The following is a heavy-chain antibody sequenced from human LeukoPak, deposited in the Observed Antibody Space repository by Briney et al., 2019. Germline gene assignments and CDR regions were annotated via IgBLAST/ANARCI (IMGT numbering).Heavy chain of an antibody. CDR2: IGGSST. D-gene: IGHD3-10*01. CDR3: AKYRGFGDSYDS. J-gene: IGHJ4*02. V-gene: IGHV3-23*01. Sequence: GGSLRLSCAASGFPFTIYAMSWVRQAPGKGLEWVSSIGGSSTYYADFVKGRFTISRDTSKNTMFLQMNSLRAEDTAIYYCAKYRGFGDSYDSWGQGTLVTVPS. CDR1: GFPFTIYA.